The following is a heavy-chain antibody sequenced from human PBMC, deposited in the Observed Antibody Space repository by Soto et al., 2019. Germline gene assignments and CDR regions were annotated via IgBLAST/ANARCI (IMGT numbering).Heavy chain of an antibody. J-gene: IGHJ4*02. CDR3: ARLQAAAGDNDLSFDY. CDR1: GYSFTSYW. V-gene: IGHV5-10-1*01. Sequence: GLSLKISCKGSGYSFTSYWISWVRQMPGKGLEWMWRIDPSDSYTNYIPSFQGHVTSSADKSISTAYLQWSSLKASDTAMYYCARLQAAAGDNDLSFDYWGQGTLDTVSS. D-gene: IGHD6-13*01. CDR2: IDPSDSYT.